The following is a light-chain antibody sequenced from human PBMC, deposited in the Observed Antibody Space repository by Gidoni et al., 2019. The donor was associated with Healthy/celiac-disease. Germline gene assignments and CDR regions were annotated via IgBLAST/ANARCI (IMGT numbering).Light chain of an antibody. CDR2: EDS. CDR1: ALPKKY. V-gene: IGLV3-10*01. Sequence: SYELTHPPSVSVSPGQTARITCSGDALPKKYAYWYQQKSGQAPVLVIYEDSKRLAGIPERFSGSSSGTMATLTISGAQVEDEADYYCYSTDSSGNVFGGGTKLTVL. CDR3: YSTDSSGNV. J-gene: IGLJ2*01.